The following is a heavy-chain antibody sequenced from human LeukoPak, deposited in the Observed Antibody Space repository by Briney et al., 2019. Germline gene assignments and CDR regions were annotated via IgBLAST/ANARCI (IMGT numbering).Heavy chain of an antibody. Sequence: SVKVSCKASGYTFTSYAITWVRQAPGQGLEWMGKIIPISGKTNYAQKFQGRVTFTADESTSTAYMELSSLRSEDTALYYCARKLRLGGNWFDPWGQGTLVTVSS. CDR1: GYTFTSYA. J-gene: IGHJ5*02. D-gene: IGHD1-26*01. CDR2: IIPISGKT. V-gene: IGHV1-69*13. CDR3: ARKLRLGGNWFDP.